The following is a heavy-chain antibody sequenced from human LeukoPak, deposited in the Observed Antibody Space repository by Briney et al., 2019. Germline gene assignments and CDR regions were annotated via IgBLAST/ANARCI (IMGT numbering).Heavy chain of an antibody. V-gene: IGHV4-34*01. Sequence: SETLSLTCAVYGGSFSGYYWSRIRQPPGKGLEWIGEINHSGSTNYNPSLKSRVTISVDTSKNQFSLKLNSVTAADTAVYYCARVSGDYEGYFDYWGQGNLVTVSS. CDR3: ARVSGDYEGYFDY. J-gene: IGHJ4*02. D-gene: IGHD4-17*01. CDR2: INHSGST. CDR1: GGSFSGYY.